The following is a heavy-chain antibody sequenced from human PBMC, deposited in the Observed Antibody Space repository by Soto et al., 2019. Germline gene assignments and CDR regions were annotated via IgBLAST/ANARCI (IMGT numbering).Heavy chain of an antibody. V-gene: IGHV1-18*01. D-gene: IGHD3-10*01. CDR2: LSGYNGDT. Sequence: QVQLVQSGAEVKKAGASVKVSCKASGYTFASYGITWVRQAPRQGLEWMGWLSGYNGDTNYAQKLQDRVTMTTDTSTSTVYMELRSLSSDDTAVYYCARGGRGVTLYFVYWGQGTLVTASS. CDR1: GYTFASYG. CDR3: ARGGRGVTLYFVY. J-gene: IGHJ4*02.